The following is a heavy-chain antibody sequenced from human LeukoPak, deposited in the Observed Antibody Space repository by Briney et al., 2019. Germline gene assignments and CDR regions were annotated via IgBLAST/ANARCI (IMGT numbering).Heavy chain of an antibody. CDR1: GYTFTSYG. V-gene: IGHV1-18*01. Sequence: ASVKVSCKASGYTFTSYGISRVRQAPGQGLEWMGWISAYNGNTNYAQKLQGRVTMTTDTSTSTAYMELRSLRSDDTAVYYCARDRDKNIVVVPAAYDYWGQGTLVTVSS. CDR3: ARDRDKNIVVVPAAYDY. J-gene: IGHJ4*02. CDR2: ISAYNGNT. D-gene: IGHD2-2*01.